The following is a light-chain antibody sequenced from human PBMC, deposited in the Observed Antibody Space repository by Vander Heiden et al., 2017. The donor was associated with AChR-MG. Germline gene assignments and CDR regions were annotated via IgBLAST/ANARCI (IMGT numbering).Light chain of an antibody. CDR2: AAS. CDR3: QKCDSAPFT. CDR1: QGISKY. Sequence: DIQMTQSPSSPSASVGDRVTITCRASQGISKYLTWYQQKPGKVPKLLIYAASTLQSGVPSRFSGSGSGTDFTLTISSLQPEDVATYYCQKCDSAPFTFGPGTRVEI. V-gene: IGKV1-27*01. J-gene: IGKJ3*01.